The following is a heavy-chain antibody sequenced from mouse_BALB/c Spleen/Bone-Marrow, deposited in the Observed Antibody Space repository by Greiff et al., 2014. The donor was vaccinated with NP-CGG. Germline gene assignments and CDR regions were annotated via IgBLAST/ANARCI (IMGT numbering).Heavy chain of an antibody. V-gene: IGHV3-8*02. Sequence: VQLQQSGPSLVKPSQTLSLTCSVTGGSITSGYWNWIRKFPGNKLEYMGYISHSGSTYYNPSLKSRISITRDTSKNQYYLQLNSVTTEDTATYYCARAGYRYDVGYAMDYWGQGTSVTVSS. CDR2: ISHSGST. J-gene: IGHJ4*01. D-gene: IGHD2-14*01. CDR1: GGSITSGY. CDR3: ARAGYRYDVGYAMDY.